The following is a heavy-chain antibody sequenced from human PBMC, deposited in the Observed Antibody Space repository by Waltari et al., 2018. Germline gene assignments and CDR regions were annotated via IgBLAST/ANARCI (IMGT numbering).Heavy chain of an antibody. CDR3: ATYIGASVGTAAFDV. V-gene: IGHV4-39*01. Sequence: QLQLQESGPRLVRPSETLSLICRVSGVSITSNRHYWAWIRQSPGQGLEWRGTVSYSGTTYISPSLKSRVSVSRDTSKNQVSLILGSVTAADMAVYYCATYIGASVGTAAFDVWGQGTMVTVSS. J-gene: IGHJ3*01. D-gene: IGHD5-12*01. CDR1: GVSITSNRHY. CDR2: VSYSGTT.